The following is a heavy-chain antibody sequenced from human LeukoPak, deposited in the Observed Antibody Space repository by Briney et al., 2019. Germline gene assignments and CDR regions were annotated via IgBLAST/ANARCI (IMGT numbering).Heavy chain of an antibody. J-gene: IGHJ4*02. CDR2: ISGSGDST. Sequence: PGGSLRLSCAASGFTFDDYAMHWVRQAPGKGLEWVSGISGSGDSTYYADSVKGRFTISRDNSKNTLYLQMNSLRAEDTAVYYCAKAGAVVVVAAKYFDYWGQGTLVTVSS. CDR3: AKAGAVVVVAAKYFDY. CDR1: GFTFDDYA. D-gene: IGHD2-15*01. V-gene: IGHV3-23*01.